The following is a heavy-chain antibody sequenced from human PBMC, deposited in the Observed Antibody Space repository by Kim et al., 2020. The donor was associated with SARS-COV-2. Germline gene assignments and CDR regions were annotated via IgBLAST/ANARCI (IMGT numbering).Heavy chain of an antibody. CDR1: GGSISSSSYY. V-gene: IGHV4-39*01. D-gene: IGHD3-10*01. Sequence: SETLSLTCTVSGGSISSSSYYWGWIRQPPGKGLEWIGSIYYSGSTYYNPSLKSRVTISVDTSKNQFSLKLSSVTAADTAVYYCASPYYYGSGFEPWGQGTLVTVSS. CDR3: ASPYYYGSGFEP. J-gene: IGHJ5*02. CDR2: IYYSGST.